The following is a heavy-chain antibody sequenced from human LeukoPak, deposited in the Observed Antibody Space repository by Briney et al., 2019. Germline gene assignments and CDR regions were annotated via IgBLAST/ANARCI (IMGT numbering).Heavy chain of an antibody. J-gene: IGHJ4*02. D-gene: IGHD6-19*01. Sequence: PSETLSLTCTVSGGSISSYYWSWIRQPAGKGLEWIGRIYTSGSTNYNPSLKSRVTMSVDTSKNQFSLKLSSVTAADTAVYYCASEAIAVAGTLGVYWGQGTLVTVSS. CDR3: ASEAIAVAGTLGVY. V-gene: IGHV4-4*07. CDR1: GGSISSYY. CDR2: IYTSGST.